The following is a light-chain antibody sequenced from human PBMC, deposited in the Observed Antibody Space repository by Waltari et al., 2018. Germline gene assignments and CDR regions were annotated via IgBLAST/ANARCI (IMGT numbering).Light chain of an antibody. CDR1: QSISSY. CDR3: QHFNSYPFT. Sequence: DIQMTQSPSTLSASVGDRVTITCRASQSISSYLAWYQQKSGKAPKLLFYKASSLESEVPSRFSGSGSGTEFALTVSSLQPDDFATYFCQHFNSYPFTFGQGTKLEIK. J-gene: IGKJ2*01. V-gene: IGKV1-5*03. CDR2: KAS.